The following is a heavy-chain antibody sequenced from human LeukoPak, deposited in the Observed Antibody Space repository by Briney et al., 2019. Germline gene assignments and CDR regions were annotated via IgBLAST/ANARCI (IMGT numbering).Heavy chain of an antibody. CDR2: IYTSGST. D-gene: IGHD3-10*01. V-gene: IGHV4-61*02. Sequence: SETLSLTCTVSGGSISSGSYYWSWIRQPAGKGLEWIGRIYTSGSTNYNPSLKSRVTISLDTSKNQFSLRLSSVTAADTAVYYCARVRATMVRGVIISIGWFDPWGQGTLVTVSS. CDR1: GGSISSGSYY. J-gene: IGHJ5*02. CDR3: ARVRATMVRGVIISIGWFDP.